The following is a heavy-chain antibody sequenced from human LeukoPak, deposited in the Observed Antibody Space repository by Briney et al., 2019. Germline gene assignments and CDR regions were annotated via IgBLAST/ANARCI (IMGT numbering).Heavy chain of an antibody. Sequence: GGSLRLSCAASGFTFSTYAMSWVRLAPGKGLEWVSGISGSGSNTYYADSVKGRFTISRDNSKNTLSLQMNSLRAEDTAVYYCAKDKTSSWVIYGMDVWGQGTTVTVSS. CDR1: GFTFSTYA. V-gene: IGHV3-23*01. CDR3: AKDKTSSWVIYGMDV. CDR2: ISGSGSNT. D-gene: IGHD6-13*01. J-gene: IGHJ6*02.